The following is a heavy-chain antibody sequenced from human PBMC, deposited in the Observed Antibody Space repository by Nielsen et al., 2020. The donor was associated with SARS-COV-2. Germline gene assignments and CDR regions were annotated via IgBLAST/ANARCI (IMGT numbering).Heavy chain of an antibody. V-gene: IGHV4-59*12. J-gene: IGHJ4*02. D-gene: IGHD3-22*01. CDR3: ARDYYDSSGYCPLGY. CDR2: IYDSGNT. Sequence: SETLSLTCTVSGGAISSYYWTWIRQPPEKGLEWIAYIYDSGNTNYNPSLKSRVTISVDTSKNQFSLKLSSVTAADTAVYYCARDYYDSSGYCPLGYWGQGTLVTVSS. CDR1: GGAISSYY.